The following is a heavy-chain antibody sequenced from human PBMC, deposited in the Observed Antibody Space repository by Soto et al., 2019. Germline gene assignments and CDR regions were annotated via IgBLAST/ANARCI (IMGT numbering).Heavy chain of an antibody. V-gene: IGHV3-66*01. CDR2: IYSGGST. CDR1: EVNISSNC. CDR3: GSRSAPF. D-gene: IGHD3-10*01. Sequence: GGSMRLCYAAAEVNISSNCMSWVRKTPGKGLEWVSVIYSGGSTYYADSVKGRFTISRDNSKNTLYLQMNSLRAEDTAVYPCGSRSAPFWGQGTLVPVS. J-gene: IGHJ4*02.